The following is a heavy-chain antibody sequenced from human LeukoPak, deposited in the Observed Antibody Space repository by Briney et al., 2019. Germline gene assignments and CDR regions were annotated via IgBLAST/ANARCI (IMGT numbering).Heavy chain of an antibody. D-gene: IGHD7-27*01. CDR1: GGSIRGYY. V-gene: IGHV4-59*01. J-gene: IGHJ4*02. CDR3: ASRKLGNDY. CDR2: IYYTGT. Sequence: PSETLSLTCTVSGGSIRGYYWSWIRQSPGKGLEWIGYIYYTGTSYNPSLKSRVTISADTSKNQFSLNLSSVTAADTAVYYCASRKLGNDYWGQGTLVTVSS.